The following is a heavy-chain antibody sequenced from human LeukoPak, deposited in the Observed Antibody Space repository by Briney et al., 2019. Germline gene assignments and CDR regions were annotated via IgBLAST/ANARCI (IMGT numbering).Heavy chain of an antibody. Sequence: SETLSLTCAVYGGSFSGYYWSWIRQPPGKGLEWIGEINHSGNTNYNPSLKSRVTISVDTSKNQFSLKLSSVTAADTAVYYCARARGYYDSSGYYYMAHYFDYWGQGTLVTVSS. V-gene: IGHV4-34*01. CDR1: GGSFSGYY. J-gene: IGHJ4*02. CDR2: INHSGNT. CDR3: ARARGYYDSSGYYYMAHYFDY. D-gene: IGHD3-22*01.